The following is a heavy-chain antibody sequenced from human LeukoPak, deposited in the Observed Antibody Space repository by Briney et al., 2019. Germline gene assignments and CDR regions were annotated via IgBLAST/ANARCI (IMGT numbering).Heavy chain of an antibody. Sequence: AGGSLRLSCAASGFTFDDYAMHWVSQAPGKGLEWVSLISGDGGTTYSADSVKGRFTISRDNSKNSLYLQMNSLRTEDTALYYCARSLPDYFDYWGQGTLVTVSS. V-gene: IGHV3-43*02. J-gene: IGHJ4*02. CDR1: GFTFDDYA. CDR3: ARSLPDYFDY. CDR2: ISGDGGTT.